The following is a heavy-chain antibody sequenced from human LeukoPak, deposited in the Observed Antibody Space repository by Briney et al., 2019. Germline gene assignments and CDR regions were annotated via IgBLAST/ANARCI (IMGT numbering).Heavy chain of an antibody. CDR3: ARGVSDYYDSSGYFTY. CDR1: GYTFTSYG. Sequence: GASVKVSRKASGYTFTSYGISRVRQAPGQGLEWMGWISAYNGNTNYAQKLQGRVTMTTDTSTSTAYMELRSLRSDDTAAYYCARGVSDYYDSSGYFTYWGQGTLVTVSS. J-gene: IGHJ4*02. CDR2: ISAYNGNT. D-gene: IGHD3-22*01. V-gene: IGHV1-18*01.